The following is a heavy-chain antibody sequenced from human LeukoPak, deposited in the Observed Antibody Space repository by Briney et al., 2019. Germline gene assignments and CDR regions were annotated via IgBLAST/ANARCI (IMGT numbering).Heavy chain of an antibody. CDR2: ITTGSSTI. D-gene: IGHD3-16*01. Sequence: GGSLRLSCAASGFTFSSHNMTWVRQAPGRGLEWISYITTGSSTIKYADSVKGRFTISRDNTKSSLYLQMNSLRAEDTAVYYCARDRGAVGGLLSYHFYYMDVWGKGTPVTVS. J-gene: IGHJ6*03. CDR1: GFTFSSHN. V-gene: IGHV3-48*01. CDR3: ARDRGAVGGLLSYHFYYMDV.